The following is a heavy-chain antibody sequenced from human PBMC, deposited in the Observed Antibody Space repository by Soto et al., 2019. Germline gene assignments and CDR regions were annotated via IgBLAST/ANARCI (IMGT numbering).Heavy chain of an antibody. D-gene: IGHD2-21*02. Sequence: QVQLVQSGAEVKKPGSSVKVSCKASGGTFTSYTINWVRQAPGQGLEWMGRILPILDTANYAQKFQGRVTVTADKSTGTAFMEVTSLRSEDTAVYYCARGVTDATRGDLWGQGTLVTVSS. CDR1: GGTFTSYT. CDR3: ARGVTDATRGDL. V-gene: IGHV1-69*08. J-gene: IGHJ5*02. CDR2: ILPILDTA.